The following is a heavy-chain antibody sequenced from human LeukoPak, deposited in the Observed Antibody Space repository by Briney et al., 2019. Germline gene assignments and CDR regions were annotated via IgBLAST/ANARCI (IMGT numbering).Heavy chain of an antibody. Sequence: ASVKVSCKASGYTFTGYYMHWVRQAPGQGLEWMGRINPNSGGTNYAQKFQGRVTMTRDTSISTAYMELIRLRSEDTAVYYCARDGRRDGYTDFDYWGQGTLVTVSS. CDR1: GYTFTGYY. CDR3: ARDGRRDGYTDFDY. CDR2: INPNSGGT. D-gene: IGHD5-24*01. V-gene: IGHV1-2*06. J-gene: IGHJ4*02.